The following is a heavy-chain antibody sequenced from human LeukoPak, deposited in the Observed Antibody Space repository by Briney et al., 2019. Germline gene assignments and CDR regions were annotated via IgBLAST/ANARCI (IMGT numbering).Heavy chain of an antibody. CDR1: GFTFSSYA. CDR3: ARGGNGEHAFDI. V-gene: IGHV3-23*01. D-gene: IGHD4-17*01. CDR2: ISGSGGST. J-gene: IGHJ3*02. Sequence: GGSLRLSCAASGFTFSSYAMNWVRQAPGKGLEWVSAISGSGGSTYYADSVKGRFTISRDNSKNTLYLQMNSLRAEDTAVYYCARGGNGEHAFDIWGQGTMVTVSS.